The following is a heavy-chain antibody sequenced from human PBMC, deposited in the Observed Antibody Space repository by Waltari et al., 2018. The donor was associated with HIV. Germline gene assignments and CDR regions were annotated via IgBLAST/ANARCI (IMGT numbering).Heavy chain of an antibody. Sequence: EVQLVESGGGLVQPGRSLRLSCAASGFTCDDFAMHWVRQVSGKGLEWVSGISWNSDSTGYADSVKGRFTISRDNAKTSLYLQMNSLRTEDTALYYCAKAESFFHPPDYWGQGTLVTVSS. D-gene: IGHD1-26*01. J-gene: IGHJ4*02. CDR1: GFTCDDFA. CDR2: ISWNSDST. V-gene: IGHV3-9*01. CDR3: AKAESFFHPPDY.